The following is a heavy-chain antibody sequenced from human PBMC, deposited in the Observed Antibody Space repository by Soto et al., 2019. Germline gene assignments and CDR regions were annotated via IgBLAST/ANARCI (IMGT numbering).Heavy chain of an antibody. D-gene: IGHD3-3*01. CDR2: INAGNGNT. CDR3: ARAVDYDFWSGYYPRFDP. V-gene: IGHV1-3*01. CDR1: GYTFTSYA. Sequence: GASVKVSCKASGYTFTSYAMHWVRQAPGQRREWMGWINAGNGNTKYSQKFQGRVTITRDTSASTAYMELSSLRSEDTAVYYCARAVDYDFWSGYYPRFDPWGQGTLVTVSS. J-gene: IGHJ5*02.